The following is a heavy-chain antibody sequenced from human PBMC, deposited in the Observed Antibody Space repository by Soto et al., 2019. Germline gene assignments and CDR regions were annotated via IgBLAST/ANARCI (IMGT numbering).Heavy chain of an antibody. CDR3: ARVFSKRELLRYNWFDP. CDR2: ISAYNGNT. J-gene: IGHJ5*02. CDR1: GYTFTSYG. D-gene: IGHD1-26*01. Sequence: QVQLVQSGAEVKKPGASVKVSCKASGYTFTSYGISWVRPAPGQGLEWMGWISAYNGNTNYAQKLQGRVTMTPDTSTSRANMELRSLRPDDTVVYYCARVFSKRELLRYNWFDPWGQGTLVTVSS. V-gene: IGHV1-18*01.